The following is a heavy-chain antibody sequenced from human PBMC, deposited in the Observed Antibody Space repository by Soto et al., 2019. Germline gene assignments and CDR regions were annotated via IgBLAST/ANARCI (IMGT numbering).Heavy chain of an antibody. CDR3: ARRVAAAGTFDY. V-gene: IGHV4-39*01. CDR1: GGSISSSSYY. Sequence: QLQLQESGPGLVKPSETLSLTCTVSGGSISSSSYYWGWIRQPPGKGLEWIGSIYYSGNTYYNPSLKSRVTISVDTSKNQFSLKLSSVTAADTAVYYCARRVAAAGTFDYWGQGTLVTVSS. J-gene: IGHJ4*02. CDR2: IYYSGNT. D-gene: IGHD6-13*01.